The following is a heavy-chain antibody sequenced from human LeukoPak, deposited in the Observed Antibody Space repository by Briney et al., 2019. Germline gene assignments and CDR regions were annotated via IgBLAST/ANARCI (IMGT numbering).Heavy chain of an antibody. CDR2: ISSSSSYI. D-gene: IGHD3-22*01. CDR3: YSMIVLGIRVINDY. Sequence: PGGSLRLSCAASGFTFSSYSMNWVRQAPGKGLEWVSSISSSSSYIYYADSVKGRFTISRDNSKNTLYLQMNSLRAEDTAVYYCYSMIVLGIRVINDYWGQGTLVTVSS. J-gene: IGHJ4*02. CDR1: GFTFSSYS. V-gene: IGHV3-21*01.